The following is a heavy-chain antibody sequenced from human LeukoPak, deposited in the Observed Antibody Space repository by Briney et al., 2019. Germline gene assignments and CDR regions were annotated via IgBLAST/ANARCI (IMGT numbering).Heavy chain of an antibody. V-gene: IGHV1-69*13. J-gene: IGHJ1*01. CDR2: TIPIFGTA. D-gene: IGHD3-22*01. CDR1: GGTFSSYA. Sequence: ASVKVSCKXSGGTFSSYAISWVRQAPGQGLEWMGGTIPIFGTANYAQKFQGRVTITADESTSTAYMELSSLRSEDTAVYYCASVSSSSGYYRAEYFQHWGQGTLVTVSS. CDR3: ASVSSSSGYYRAEYFQH.